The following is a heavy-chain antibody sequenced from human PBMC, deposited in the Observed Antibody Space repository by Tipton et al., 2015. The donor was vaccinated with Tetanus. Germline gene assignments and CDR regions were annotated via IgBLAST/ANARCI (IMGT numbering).Heavy chain of an antibody. J-gene: IGHJ3*02. CDR1: GGSFSGYY. Sequence: TLSLTCAVYGGSFSGYYWSWIRQPPGKGLEWIGEINHSGSTNYNPSLKSRVTISVDTAKNQFSLKRSSVTAADTAVYYCARGRASGGSYRWRAFDIWGQGTMVTVSS. CDR3: ARGRASGGSYRWRAFDI. V-gene: IGHV4-34*01. CDR2: INHSGST. D-gene: IGHD3-16*02.